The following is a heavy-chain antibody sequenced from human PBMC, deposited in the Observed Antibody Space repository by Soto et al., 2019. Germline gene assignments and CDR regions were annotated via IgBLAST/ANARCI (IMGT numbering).Heavy chain of an antibody. CDR2: IYYSGST. Sequence: SETLSLTCTVSGGSISSSSYYWGWIRQPPGKGLEWIGSIYYSGSTYYNPSLKSRVTISIDTSKNQFSLKLSSVTAADTAVYYCARHAARITIFGVVIFYGMDVWGQGTTVTVSS. D-gene: IGHD3-3*01. J-gene: IGHJ6*02. CDR1: GGSISSSSYY. CDR3: ARHAARITIFGVVIFYGMDV. V-gene: IGHV4-39*01.